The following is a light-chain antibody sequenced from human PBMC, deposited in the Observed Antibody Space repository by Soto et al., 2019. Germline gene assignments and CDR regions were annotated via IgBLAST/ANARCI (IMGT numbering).Light chain of an antibody. CDR2: DAS. V-gene: IGKV3-11*01. Sequence: EIVLTQSPGTLSLSPGERATLSCRASQSIGSSLSWFQQRPGQAPRLLIYDASRRATGIPAKFSGSGSGTDVTLTISSLEPEDFAVYYCRQRSNWPRTFGQGSKVEIK. J-gene: IGKJ2*01. CDR1: QSIGSS. CDR3: RQRSNWPRT.